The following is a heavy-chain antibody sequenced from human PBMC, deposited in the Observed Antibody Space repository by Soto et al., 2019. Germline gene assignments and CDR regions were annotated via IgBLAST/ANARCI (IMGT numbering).Heavy chain of an antibody. CDR2: ISGSGGST. V-gene: IGHV3-23*01. CDR1: GFTFSSYS. D-gene: IGHD6-13*01. CDR3: AKDLYRSTWGYYYYYVMEV. Sequence: XGSLRLSWAASGFTFSSYSLIWVRQAPGKGLEWVSAISGSGGSTYYADSVKGRFTISRDNSKNTLYLQMNSLRAEDTAVYYCAKDLYRSTWGYYYYYVMEVWGQGTTVTVSS. J-gene: IGHJ6*02.